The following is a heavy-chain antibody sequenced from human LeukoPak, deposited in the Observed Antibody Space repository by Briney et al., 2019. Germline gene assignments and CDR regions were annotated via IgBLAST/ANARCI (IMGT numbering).Heavy chain of an antibody. CDR2: ISWNSGSI. V-gene: IGHV3-9*01. D-gene: IGHD4-17*01. J-gene: IGHJ2*01. CDR3: AKDIADGDYAASYWYFDL. Sequence: SLRLSCAASGFTFDDYAMHWVRQAPGKGLEWVSGISWNSGSIGYADSVKGRFTISRDNAKNSLYLQMNSLRAEDTALYYCAKDIADGDYAASYWYFDLWGRGTLVTVSS. CDR1: GFTFDDYA.